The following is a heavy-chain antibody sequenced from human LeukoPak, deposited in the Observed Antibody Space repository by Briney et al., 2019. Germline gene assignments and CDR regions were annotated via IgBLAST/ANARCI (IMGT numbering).Heavy chain of an antibody. CDR2: IYSDGRT. V-gene: IGHV3-53*01. CDR3: ARGEVRKGIAVAGPLGY. J-gene: IGHJ4*02. Sequence: PGGSLRVSCAASGFTVSSNYMSWVRQAPGKGLEWVSVIYSDGRTYYAGSVKGRFTISRDNSKNALYLETNSLRAEDTAVYYCARGEVRKGIAVAGPLGYWGQGTLVTVSS. D-gene: IGHD6-19*01. CDR1: GFTVSSNY.